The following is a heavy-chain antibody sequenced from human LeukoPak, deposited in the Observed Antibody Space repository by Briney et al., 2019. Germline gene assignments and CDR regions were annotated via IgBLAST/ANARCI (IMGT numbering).Heavy chain of an antibody. Sequence: GGSLRLSCAASGFTFSSYGMHWVRQAPGKGLEWVAVVWYDGSNKYYADSVKGRFTISRDNSKNTLYLQMNSLRAEDTAVYYCARDSSYGSGSFIDYWGQGTLVTVSS. CDR2: VWYDGSNK. J-gene: IGHJ4*02. V-gene: IGHV3-33*01. CDR1: GFTFSSYG. CDR3: ARDSSYGSGSFIDY. D-gene: IGHD3-10*01.